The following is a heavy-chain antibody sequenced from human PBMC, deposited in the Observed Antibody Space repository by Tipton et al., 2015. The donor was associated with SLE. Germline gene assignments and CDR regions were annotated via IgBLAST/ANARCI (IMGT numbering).Heavy chain of an antibody. V-gene: IGHV1-18*01. D-gene: IGHD4-23*01. CDR2: ISAYNGNT. CDR1: GYTFTTYG. Sequence: QSGAEVKKPGASVKVSCKASGYTFTTYGISWVRQAPGQGLEWMGWISAYNGNTNYAQKLQGRVTMTTDTSTSTAYMELRSLKSDDTAVYYCAGWVVTHGPHYFDYWGQGTLVTVSS. J-gene: IGHJ4*02. CDR3: AGWVVTHGPHYFDY.